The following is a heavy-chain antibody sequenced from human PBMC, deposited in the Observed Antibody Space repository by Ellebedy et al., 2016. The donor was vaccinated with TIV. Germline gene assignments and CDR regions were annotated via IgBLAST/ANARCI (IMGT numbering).Heavy chain of an antibody. D-gene: IGHD5-18*01. CDR2: INPNDDTK. CDR3: ARGRGYSFDVCDV. V-gene: IGHV1-46*01. J-gene: IGHJ3*01. CDR1: GYSFSNYY. Sequence: AASVKVSCKASGYSFSNYYMHWVRQAPGQGLEWMGIINPNDDTKYYTQNFQGRVTVTRDTSGNTVYMALSSLRSEDTAVYYGARGRGYSFDVCDVWGQGTMVAVS.